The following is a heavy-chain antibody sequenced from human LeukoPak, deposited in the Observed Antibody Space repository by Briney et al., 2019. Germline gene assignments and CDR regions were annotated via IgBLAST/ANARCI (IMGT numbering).Heavy chain of an antibody. Sequence: SETLSLTCTVSGGSIGAYYWSWLRQPPGKGLEWIGYIYYSGSTNYNPSLTSRVTISVDTSKNQFSLKLSSVTAADTAVYYCARVGGGYQLNYMDVWGKGTTVTVSS. J-gene: IGHJ6*03. CDR2: IYYSGST. CDR3: ARVGGGYQLNYMDV. D-gene: IGHD2-15*01. CDR1: GGSIGAYY. V-gene: IGHV4-59*01.